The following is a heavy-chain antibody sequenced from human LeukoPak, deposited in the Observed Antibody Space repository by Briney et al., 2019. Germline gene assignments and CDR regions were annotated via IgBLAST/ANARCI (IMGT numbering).Heavy chain of an antibody. Sequence: PSETLSLTCTVSGHSIINSFYWGWIRQPPGKGLEWIGSIYRSGSTYYNSSLKSRVTISVDTSKNQFSLRLNSVTAADTAVYYCARTTDSSGFSSFQHWGQGTLVTVSS. CDR2: IYRSGST. V-gene: IGHV4-38-2*02. J-gene: IGHJ1*01. CDR1: GHSIINSFY. CDR3: ARTTDSSGFSSFQH. D-gene: IGHD3-22*01.